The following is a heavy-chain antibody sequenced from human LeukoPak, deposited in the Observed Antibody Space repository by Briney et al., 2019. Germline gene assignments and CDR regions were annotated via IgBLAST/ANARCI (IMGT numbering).Heavy chain of an antibody. CDR1: GGSFYGYY. CDR2: INHSGST. V-gene: IGHV4-34*01. J-gene: IGHJ4*02. CDR3: ARGGNSGLYYFDY. D-gene: IGHD6-19*01. Sequence: SETLSLTCAVYGGSFYGYYRRWLRQPQGKGGEWIGEINHSGSTNYNPSLKSRVTISVDTSKKQFSLKLSSGTAADTAVYYCARGGNSGLYYFDYWGQGTLVTVSS.